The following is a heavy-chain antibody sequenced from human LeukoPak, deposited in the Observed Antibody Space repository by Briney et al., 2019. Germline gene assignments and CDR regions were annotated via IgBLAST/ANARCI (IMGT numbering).Heavy chain of an antibody. Sequence: ASVKVSCKASGYTFTSYYMHWVRQAPGQGLEWMGRIIPILGIANYAQKFQGGVTITADKSTSTAYMELSSLRSEDTAVYYCARDLGSSGWYQPFDYWGQGTLVTVSS. CDR3: ARDLGSSGWYQPFDY. J-gene: IGHJ4*02. D-gene: IGHD6-19*01. CDR1: GYTFTSYY. V-gene: IGHV1-69*04. CDR2: IIPILGIA.